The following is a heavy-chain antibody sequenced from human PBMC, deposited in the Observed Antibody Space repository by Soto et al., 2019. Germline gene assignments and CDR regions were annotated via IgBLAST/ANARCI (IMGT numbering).Heavy chain of an antibody. CDR3: ARLGSVYEHDY. CDR1: GYTFSGFY. CDR2: ITPNTGGT. D-gene: IGHD3-10*01. Sequence: ASVKVSCKASGYTFSGFYIHWIRQAPGQGLEWMGWITPNTGGTNSAQKFQGRVTMTRDMSITTVYMELSSLRSDDTAVSYCARLGSVYEHDYWGQLTLVTASS. J-gene: IGHJ4*02. V-gene: IGHV1-2*02.